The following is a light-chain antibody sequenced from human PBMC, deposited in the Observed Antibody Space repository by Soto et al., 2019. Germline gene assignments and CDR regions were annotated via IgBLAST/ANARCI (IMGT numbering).Light chain of an antibody. CDR1: QSVNSSY. CDR2: GAS. CDR3: QQYGNSPQT. V-gene: IGKV3-20*01. Sequence: EIVFTQSPCTLSLSPGERVTLSCRASQSVNSSYLAWYQHKPGQAPRLLIYGASTRATGIPDRFSGSGSGTDFTLTIARLEPGDFAVYYCQQYGNSPQTFGQGTKV. J-gene: IGKJ1*01.